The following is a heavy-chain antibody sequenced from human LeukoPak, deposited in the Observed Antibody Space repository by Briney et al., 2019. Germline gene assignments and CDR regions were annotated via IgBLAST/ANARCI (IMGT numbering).Heavy chain of an antibody. D-gene: IGHD6-19*01. V-gene: IGHV3-48*03. Sequence: PGGSLRLSCAASGFTFSSYAMSWVRQAPGKGLEWVSYISSSGSSIYYADSVKGRFTISRDNAKNSLYPQMSSLRAEDTAVYYCAKIPQWLVLYAYYFDYWGQGTLVTVSS. J-gene: IGHJ4*02. CDR2: ISSSGSSI. CDR1: GFTFSSYA. CDR3: AKIPQWLVLYAYYFDY.